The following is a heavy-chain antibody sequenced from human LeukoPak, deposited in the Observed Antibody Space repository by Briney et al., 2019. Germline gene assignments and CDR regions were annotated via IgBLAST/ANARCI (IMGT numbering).Heavy chain of an antibody. J-gene: IGHJ3*01. CDR3: ARGANYGDYGLDAFDV. CDR1: GGSMSSYY. D-gene: IGHD4-17*01. CDR2: INYSGST. Sequence: SETLSLXCTVSGGSMSSYYWSWIRQPPGEALEWIGYINYSGSTTYNPSLRSRVTMSIDTSKNQFSLKLTSVTAADTAVYHCARGANYGDYGLDAFDVWGQGTMVTVSS. V-gene: IGHV4-59*01.